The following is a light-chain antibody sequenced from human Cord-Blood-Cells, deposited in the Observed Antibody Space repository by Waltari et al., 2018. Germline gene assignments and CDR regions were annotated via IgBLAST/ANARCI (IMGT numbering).Light chain of an antibody. CDR1: QSISSW. V-gene: IGKV1-5*03. CDR2: KAS. J-gene: IGKJ2*01. Sequence: DIQMTQSPSTLSASVGERVTITCRASQSISSWLAWYQQKQVKAPKLLIYKASSLESGVPSRFSGSGSGTEFTLTISSLQPDDFATYYCQQYNSYSYTFGQGTKLEIK. CDR3: QQYNSYSYT.